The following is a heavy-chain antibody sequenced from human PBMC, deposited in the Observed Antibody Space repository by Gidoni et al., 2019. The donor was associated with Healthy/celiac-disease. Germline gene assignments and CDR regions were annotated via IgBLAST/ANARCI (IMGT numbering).Heavy chain of an antibody. D-gene: IGHD2-15*01. Sequence: QVQREESGGGGVQPGRSLRLSCAASGCTFSSYAMHWVRQAPGKGLEWVAVISYDGSNKYYADSVKGLFTISSDNSKNMLYLQMNSLRAEDTAVYYCARDYCSGGSCYYGYWGQGTLVTVSS. CDR1: GCTFSSYA. V-gene: IGHV3-30-3*01. J-gene: IGHJ4*02. CDR2: ISYDGSNK. CDR3: ARDYCSGGSCYYGY.